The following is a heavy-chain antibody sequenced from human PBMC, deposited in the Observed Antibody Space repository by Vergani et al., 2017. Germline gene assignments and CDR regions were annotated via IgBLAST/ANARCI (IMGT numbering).Heavy chain of an antibody. CDR2: INTNTGNP. Sequence: QVQLVQSGSELKKPGASVKVSCKASGYTFTSYAMNWVRQAPGQGLEWMGWINTNTGNPTYAQGFTGRFFFSLDTPVSPAYLQISSLKVGEPAVYYCARTAAAYYHFFGMDVWGQGTTVTVSS. CDR3: ARTAAAYYHFFGMDV. D-gene: IGHD2-15*01. V-gene: IGHV7-4-1*02. CDR1: GYTFTSYA. J-gene: IGHJ6*01.